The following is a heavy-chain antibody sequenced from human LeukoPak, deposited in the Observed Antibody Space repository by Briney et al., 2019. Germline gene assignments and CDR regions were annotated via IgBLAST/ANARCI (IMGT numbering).Heavy chain of an antibody. CDR3: ARGASGVYTVTTSWFDP. J-gene: IGHJ5*02. CDR2: INHNSGGT. D-gene: IGHD4-17*01. V-gene: IGHV1-2*02. Sequence: GASVKVSCKASGYTFTGYYLHWVRQAPGQGLEGMGWINHNSGGTNYAQRFQGRVTMTRDTSISTAYMELSRLKSDDTAVYYCARGASGVYTVTTSWFDPWGQGTLVTVSS. CDR1: GYTFTGYY.